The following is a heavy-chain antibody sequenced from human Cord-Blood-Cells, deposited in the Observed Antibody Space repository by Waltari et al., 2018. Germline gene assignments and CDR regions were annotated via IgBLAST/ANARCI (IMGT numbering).Heavy chain of an antibody. D-gene: IGHD6-13*01. CDR1: GGSISSSNW. CDR3: ARGGAAAGTSYYYYYYGMDV. CDR2: IYHRGST. Sequence: QVQLPESGPGLVKPSGTLSLTCAVSGGSISSSNWWSWVGPTPGKGPEWLGEIYHRGSTNYNPSLKSRVTISVDKSKNQFSLKLSSVTAADTAVYYCARGGAAAGTSYYYYYYGMDVWGQGTTVTVSS. J-gene: IGHJ6*02. V-gene: IGHV4-4*02.